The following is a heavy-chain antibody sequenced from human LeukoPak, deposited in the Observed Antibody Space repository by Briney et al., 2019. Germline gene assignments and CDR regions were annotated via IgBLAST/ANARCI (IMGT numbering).Heavy chain of an antibody. CDR2: IYSGGST. CDR3: ARFPTVGKKYSSSWYGPWRAFDI. J-gene: IGHJ3*02. CDR1: GFTVSSNY. D-gene: IGHD6-13*01. V-gene: IGHV3-53*01. Sequence: SGGSLRLSCAASGFTVSSNYMSWVRQAPGKGLEWVSVIYSGGSTYYADSVKGRFTISRDNSKNTLYLQMNSLRAEDTAVYYCARFPTVGKKYSSSWYGPWRAFDIWGQGTMVTVSS.